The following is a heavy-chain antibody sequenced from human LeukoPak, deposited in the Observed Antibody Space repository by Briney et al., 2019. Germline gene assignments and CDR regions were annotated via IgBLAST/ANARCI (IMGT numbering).Heavy chain of an antibody. J-gene: IGHJ4*02. V-gene: IGHV4-61*01. CDR1: GYSISSGYY. D-gene: IGHD3-3*01. Sequence: SETLSLTCAVSGYSISSGYYWGWIRQPPGKGLEWIGYIYYTGSTNYNPSLESRVTISVDTSKKQFSLKLTSVTAADTAVYYCARFVWSGYFLDYWDQGTLVTVSS. CDR2: IYYTGST. CDR3: ARFVWSGYFLDY.